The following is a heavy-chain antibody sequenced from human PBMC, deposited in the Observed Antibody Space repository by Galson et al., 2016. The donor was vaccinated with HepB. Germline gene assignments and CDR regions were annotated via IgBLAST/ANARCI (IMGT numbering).Heavy chain of an antibody. CDR3: ARLAVAGTDRPFDY. J-gene: IGHJ4*02. CDR1: GFSLSTNGIC. D-gene: IGHD6-19*01. CDR2: IDWDDDK. Sequence: PALVTPTQTLTLTCTFSGFSLSTNGICVTWIRQPPGKALEWLARIDWDDDKYYSTSLKTRLTISKDTSKNQVVLTMTNMDPVDTATYYCARLAVAGTDRPFDYWGQGTLVTVSS. V-gene: IGHV2-70*11.